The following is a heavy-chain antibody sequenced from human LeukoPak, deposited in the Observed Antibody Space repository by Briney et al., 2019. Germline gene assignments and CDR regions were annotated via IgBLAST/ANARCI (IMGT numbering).Heavy chain of an antibody. Sequence: ASVKVSCKASGYTFTSYGISWVRQAPGQGLEWMGWISAYNGNTNYAQRLQGRVTMTTDTSTSTAYMELRSLRSDDTAVYYCARAPSEYQLLFPFDYWGQGTLVTVSS. V-gene: IGHV1-18*01. CDR2: ISAYNGNT. CDR1: GYTFTSYG. J-gene: IGHJ4*02. CDR3: ARAPSEYQLLFPFDY. D-gene: IGHD2-2*01.